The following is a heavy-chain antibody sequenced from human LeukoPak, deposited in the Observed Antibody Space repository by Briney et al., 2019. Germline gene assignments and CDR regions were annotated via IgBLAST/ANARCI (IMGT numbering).Heavy chain of an antibody. CDR3: ARDWVDSFDI. J-gene: IGHJ3*02. V-gene: IGHV1-2*02. CDR1: GYTFTCYY. D-gene: IGHD3-16*01. Sequence: ASVKVSCKASGYTFTCYYMHWVRQAPGQGLEWMGWINPNSGGTNYAQKFQGRVTMTRDTSISTAYMELTRLRSDDTAVYYCARDWVDSFDIWGQGTMVTVSS. CDR2: INPNSGGT.